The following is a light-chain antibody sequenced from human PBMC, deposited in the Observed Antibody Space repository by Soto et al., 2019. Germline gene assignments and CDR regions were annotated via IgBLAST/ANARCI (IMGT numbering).Light chain of an antibody. J-gene: IGLJ3*02. V-gene: IGLV4-69*01. CDR3: QTWDTGTWV. Sequence: QPVLTQSPSASASLGASVKLTCTLTSGHSSYAIAWHQQQPEKGPRYLMKLNSDGSHNKGDGIPDRFSGSSSGAERYLTISSLQSEDEAIYYCQTWDTGTWVFGGGTKLTVL. CDR1: SGHSSYA. CDR2: LNSDGSH.